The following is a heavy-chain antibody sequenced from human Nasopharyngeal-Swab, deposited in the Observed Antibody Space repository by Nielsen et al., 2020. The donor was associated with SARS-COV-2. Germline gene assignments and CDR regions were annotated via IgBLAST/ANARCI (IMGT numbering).Heavy chain of an antibody. CDR1: GFTFSNYA. D-gene: IGHD6-19*01. V-gene: IGHV3-23*01. J-gene: IGHJ5*02. Sequence: GGSLRLSCTASGFTFSNYAMSWVRQAPGKGLEWVSAISGSGGSTYYADSVQGRFTISRDNSKNTLYLQLNSLRAEDTALYYCVRPGIAVAGTRWFDPWGQGTLVTVSS. CDR3: VRPGIAVAGTRWFDP. CDR2: ISGSGGST.